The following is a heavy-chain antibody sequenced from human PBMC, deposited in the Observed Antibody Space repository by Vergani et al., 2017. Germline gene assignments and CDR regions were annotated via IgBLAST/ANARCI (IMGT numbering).Heavy chain of an antibody. Sequence: EVQLVQSGAEVKKPGESLKISCKGSGYSFTSYWIGWVRQMPGKGLEWMGIIYPGDSDTRYSPSFQGQVTISADKSISTAYLQWSSLKASDTGMYYCARSLFYYGSGSTFDYWGQGTLVTVSS. CDR3: ARSLFYYGSGSTFDY. J-gene: IGHJ4*02. CDR1: GYSFTSYW. CDR2: IYPGDSDT. V-gene: IGHV5-51*01. D-gene: IGHD3-10*01.